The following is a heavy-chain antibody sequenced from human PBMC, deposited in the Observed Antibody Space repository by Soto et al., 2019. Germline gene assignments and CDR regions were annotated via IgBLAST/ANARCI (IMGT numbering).Heavy chain of an antibody. J-gene: IGHJ4*02. CDR2: IYYSGRT. CDR1: GCSISSGNYN. Sequence: PXETLSLTCTVSGCSISSGNYNWSWIRQPPGEGLEWIGYIYYSGRTYYNPSLESRVTISVDTSKNQFSLKLNSVTAADTAVYYCARALWSGFVDYWGQGTLVTVSS. CDR3: ARALWSGFVDY. V-gene: IGHV4-30-4*01. D-gene: IGHD3-3*01.